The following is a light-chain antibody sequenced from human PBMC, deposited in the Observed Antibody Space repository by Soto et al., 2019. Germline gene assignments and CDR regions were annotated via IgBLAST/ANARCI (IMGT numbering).Light chain of an antibody. J-gene: IGKJ3*01. V-gene: IGKV1-5*03. Sequence: DIQMTQSPSTLSASVGDRVTITCRASQIISNWLAWYQQKPGKAPKVLIYKASSLETGVPSRFSGSGSGTEFTRTISSLQPDDFATYYCQQSNSYPFTFGPGTKVNIK. CDR1: QIISNW. CDR3: QQSNSYPFT. CDR2: KAS.